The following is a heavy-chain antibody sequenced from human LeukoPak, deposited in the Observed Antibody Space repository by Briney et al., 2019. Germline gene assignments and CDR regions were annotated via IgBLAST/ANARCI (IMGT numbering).Heavy chain of an antibody. D-gene: IGHD3-16*01. J-gene: IGHJ3*02. CDR2: IFYSGST. CDR1: GGSISSYW. CDR3: ARRGGGHAFDI. V-gene: IGHV4-59*08. Sequence: PSETLSLTCTVSGGSISSYWWSWIRQPPGKGLEYIGYIFYSGSTNYNPSLKSRVTISVDTSKIHFSLRLNSVTTADTAVYYCARRGGGHAFDIWGQGTMVTVSS.